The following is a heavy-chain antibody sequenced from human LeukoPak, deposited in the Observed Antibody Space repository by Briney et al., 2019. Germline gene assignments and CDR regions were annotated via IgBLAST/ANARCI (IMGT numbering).Heavy chain of an antibody. V-gene: IGHV4-39*01. CDR1: GGSISSSSYY. CDR3: ARNAVPGYFDY. CDR2: IFYSGST. Sequence: SSETLSLTCTVSGGSISSSSYYWGWIRQPPGKGLEWIGNIFYSGSTYYNPSLKSRVTISVDTSKNQFSLKLSSVTAADTAVYYCARNAVPGYFDYWGQGTLVSVSS. D-gene: IGHD3-10*01. J-gene: IGHJ4*02.